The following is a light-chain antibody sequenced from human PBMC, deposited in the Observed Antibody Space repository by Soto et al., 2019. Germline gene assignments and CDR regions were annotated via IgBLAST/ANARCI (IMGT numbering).Light chain of an antibody. V-gene: IGLV2-14*01. CDR2: EVS. J-gene: IGLJ1*01. CDR3: SSYTSSSTLV. Sequence: ALTQPASVSGSPGQSITISCTGTSSDVGGYNYVSWYQQHPGKAPKLMIYEVSNRPSGVSNRFSGSKSGNTAFLTISGLQAEDEADYYCSSYTSSSTLVFGTGTKVTVL. CDR1: SSDVGGYNY.